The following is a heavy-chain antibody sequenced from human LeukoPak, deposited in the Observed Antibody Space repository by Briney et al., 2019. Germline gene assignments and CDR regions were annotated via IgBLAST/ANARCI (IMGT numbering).Heavy chain of an antibody. V-gene: IGHV3-11*01. J-gene: IGHJ4*02. CDR2: ISSSGSTI. CDR1: GFTVSSNY. D-gene: IGHD3-22*01. CDR3: ARVLSDYYDSSGYYY. Sequence: GGSLRLSCAASGFTVSSNYMSWIRQAPGKGLEWVSYISSSGSTIYYADSVKGRFTISRDNAKNSLYLQMNSLRAEDTAVYYCARVLSDYYDSSGYYYWGQGTLVTVSS.